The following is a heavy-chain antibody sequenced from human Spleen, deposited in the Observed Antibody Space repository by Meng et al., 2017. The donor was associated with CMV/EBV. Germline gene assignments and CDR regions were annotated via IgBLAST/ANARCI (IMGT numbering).Heavy chain of an antibody. CDR3: ARDSMGFIWNWGWFDP. V-gene: IGHV1-2*02. CDR1: GYTFTNYY. J-gene: IGHJ5*02. CDR2: IKHNSGDS. D-gene: IGHD1-1*01. Sequence: ASVKVSCKASGYTFTNYYIHWVRQAPGRGLEWMGWIKHNSGDSNYAQKFQGRVTLPRDTAITKAYMYVSRLTSGDTAVYYCARDSMGFIWNWGWFDPWGQGTLVTVSS.